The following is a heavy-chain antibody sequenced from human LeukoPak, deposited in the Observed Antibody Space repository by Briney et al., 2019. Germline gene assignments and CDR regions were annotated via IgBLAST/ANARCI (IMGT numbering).Heavy chain of an antibody. J-gene: IGHJ4*02. CDR1: GFTFSSYD. Sequence: PGGSLRLSCASSGFTFSSYDMHWVRQAPGKGLEWVAVISYDGSNKYYADSVKGRFTISRDNSKNTLYLQMNSLRAEDTAVYYCECRDSYPYWDQESLVTVSS. V-gene: IGHV3-30-3*01. D-gene: IGHD2-2*01. CDR2: ISYDGSNK. CDR3: ECRDSYPY.